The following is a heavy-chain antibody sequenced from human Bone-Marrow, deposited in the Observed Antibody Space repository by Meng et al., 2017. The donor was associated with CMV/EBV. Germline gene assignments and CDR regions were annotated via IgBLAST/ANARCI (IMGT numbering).Heavy chain of an antibody. CDR2: ISAYNGNT. J-gene: IGHJ4*02. CDR1: GYTFTGYY. V-gene: IGHV1-18*04. Sequence: ASVKVSCKASGYTFTGYYMHWERQAPGQGLEWMGWISAYNGNTNYAQKLQGRVTMTTDTSTSTAYMELRSLRSDDTAVYYCAITPSIYCISTSCPNLDYRGQGTLVTVSS. D-gene: IGHD2-2*01. CDR3: AITPSIYCISTSCPNLDY.